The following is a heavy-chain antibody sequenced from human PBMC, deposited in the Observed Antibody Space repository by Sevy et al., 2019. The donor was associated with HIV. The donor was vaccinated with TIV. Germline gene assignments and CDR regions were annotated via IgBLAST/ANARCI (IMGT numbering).Heavy chain of an antibody. Sequence: GGSLRLSCAASGFTFNSYWMSWVRQAPGKGLEWVANIKQDGSEKYYVDSVNGRFTISRDNSQNSLFLQMNTLRAEDTAVYYCAREGSPYDTYYYYYGMDVWGQGTTVTVSS. V-gene: IGHV3-7*01. J-gene: IGHJ6*02. CDR1: GFTFNSYW. D-gene: IGHD5-12*01. CDR3: AREGSPYDTYYYYYGMDV. CDR2: IKQDGSEK.